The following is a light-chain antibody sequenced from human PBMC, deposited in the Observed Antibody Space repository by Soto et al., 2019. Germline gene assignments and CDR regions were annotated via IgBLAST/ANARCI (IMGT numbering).Light chain of an antibody. J-gene: IGLJ3*02. V-gene: IGLV1-44*01. CDR3: AAWDDSFWV. CDR1: SSNIGTNT. CDR2: NDH. Sequence: QSVLTQPPSASGTPGQGVTISCSGSSSNIGTNTVRWYRQLPGTAPKVLIYNDHGRPSGVPDRFSGSKSGTSASLAISGLQSEDEADYYCAAWDDSFWVFGGGTKLTVL.